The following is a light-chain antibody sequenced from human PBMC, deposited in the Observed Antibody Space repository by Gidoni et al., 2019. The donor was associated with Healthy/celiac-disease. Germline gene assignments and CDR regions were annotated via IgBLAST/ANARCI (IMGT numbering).Light chain of an antibody. CDR1: RSNIGAGHD. Sequence: QSVLTQPPSVSGAPGQRVTISCTGSRSNIGAGHDVHWYQQLPGTAPKFLIYGNTKRPSGVPDRFSGSKSGTSASLVITGLQAEDEADYYCQSYDSSLSGVVFGGGTKLTVL. CDR2: GNT. CDR3: QSYDSSLSGVV. J-gene: IGLJ2*01. V-gene: IGLV1-40*01.